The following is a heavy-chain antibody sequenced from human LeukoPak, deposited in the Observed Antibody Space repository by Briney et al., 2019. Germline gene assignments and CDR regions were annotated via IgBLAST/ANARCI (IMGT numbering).Heavy chain of an antibody. CDR3: AKSRSEYLDVGETFHN. CDR1: GFTFSSYE. V-gene: IGHV3-9*01. CDR2: ISWSSSTM. D-gene: IGHD2-2*01. J-gene: IGHJ1*01. Sequence: PGGSLRLSCAASGFTFSSYEMNWVRQAPGKGLEWVSGISWSSSTMGYADSVTGRFTISRDNAQKSLFLQMDSLRTEDTAFYYCAKSRSEYLDVGETFHNWGQGTLVTVSS.